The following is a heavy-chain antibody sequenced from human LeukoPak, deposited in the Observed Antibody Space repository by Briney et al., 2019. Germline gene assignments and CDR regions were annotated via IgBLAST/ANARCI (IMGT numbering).Heavy chain of an antibody. V-gene: IGHV3-74*01. CDR2: INSDGSST. CDR3: ARAPWLRLREYYFDY. D-gene: IGHD5-12*01. CDR1: GFTFSSYW. J-gene: IGHJ4*02. Sequence: GGSLRLSCAASGFTFSSYWMHWVRQAPGKGLVWVSRINSDGSSTSYADSVKGRFTISRDNAKNTLYLQMNSLRAEDTAVYYCARAPWLRLREYYFDYWGQGTLVTVSS.